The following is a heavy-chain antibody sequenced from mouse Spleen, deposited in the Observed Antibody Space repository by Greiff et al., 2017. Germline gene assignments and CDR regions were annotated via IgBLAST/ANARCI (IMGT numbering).Heavy chain of an antibody. V-gene: IGHV5-17*02. J-gene: IGHJ2*01. CDR3: ARHYYGSSSYYFDY. CDR1: GFTFSSFG. CDR2: ISSGSSTI. Sequence: VESGGGLVQPGGSRKLSCAASGFTFSSFGMHWVRQAPEKGLEWVAYISSGSSTIYYADTVKGRFTISRDNPKNTLFLQMTSLRSEDTAMYYCARHYYGSSSYYFDYWGQGTTITVSS. D-gene: IGHD1-1*01.